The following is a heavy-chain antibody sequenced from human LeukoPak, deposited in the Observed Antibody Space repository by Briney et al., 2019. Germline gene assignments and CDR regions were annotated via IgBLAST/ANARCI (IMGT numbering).Heavy chain of an antibody. CDR2: ISYDGSNK. Sequence: PGRSLRLSCAASGFTFSSYGMHWVRQAPGKGLEWVAVISYDGSNKYYADSVKGRFTISRGNSKNTLYLQMNSLRAEDTAVYYCAKGGYGDFGNYYYGMDVWGKGTTVTVSS. V-gene: IGHV3-30*18. J-gene: IGHJ6*04. CDR1: GFTFSSYG. D-gene: IGHD4-17*01. CDR3: AKGGYGDFGNYYYGMDV.